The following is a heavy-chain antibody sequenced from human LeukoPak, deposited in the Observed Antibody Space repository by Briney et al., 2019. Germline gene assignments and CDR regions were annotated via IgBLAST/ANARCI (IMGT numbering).Heavy chain of an antibody. CDR1: GYTFTNYW. D-gene: IGHD1-1*01. Sequence: GESLKISCKGSGYTFTNYWIVWVRQMPGKGLEWMGSFYPGDSDTRYSPSFQGQVTISADKSISTAYLQWSSLKASYTAMYYCARGTTGTSDGMDVWGQGTTVTVSS. CDR3: ARGTTGTSDGMDV. V-gene: IGHV5-51*01. J-gene: IGHJ6*02. CDR2: FYPGDSDT.